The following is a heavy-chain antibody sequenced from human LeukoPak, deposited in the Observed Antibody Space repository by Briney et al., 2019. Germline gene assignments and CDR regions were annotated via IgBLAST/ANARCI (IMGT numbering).Heavy chain of an antibody. CDR3: ARQIVGATDY. J-gene: IGHJ4*02. CDR1: GFTFSSYE. V-gene: IGHV3-48*03. Sequence: GGSLRLSCAASGFTFSSYEMHWVRQAPGKGLERVSYISSSGSTIYYADSVKSRFTISRDNAKNSLYLQMNSLRAEDTAVYYCARQIVGATDYWGQGTLVTVSS. D-gene: IGHD1-26*01. CDR2: ISSSGSTI.